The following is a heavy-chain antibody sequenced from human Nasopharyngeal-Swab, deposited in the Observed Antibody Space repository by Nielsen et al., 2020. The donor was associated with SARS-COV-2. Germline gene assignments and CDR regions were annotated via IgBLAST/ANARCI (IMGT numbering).Heavy chain of an antibody. CDR3: RRGTDY. J-gene: IGHJ4*02. CDR2: IRSKANSYAT. D-gene: IGHD1-1*01. Sequence: VRQMPGKGLEWVGRIRSKANSYATAYAALVKGRFTISRDDSKNTAYLQMNSLKTEDTAVYYCRRGTDYWGQGTLVTVSS. V-gene: IGHV3-73*01.